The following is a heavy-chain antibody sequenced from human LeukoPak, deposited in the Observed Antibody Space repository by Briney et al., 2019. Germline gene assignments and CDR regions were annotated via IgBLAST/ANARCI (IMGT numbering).Heavy chain of an antibody. V-gene: IGHV4-59*01. CDR3: VRERYSSYYFYMDV. J-gene: IGHJ6*03. D-gene: IGHD5-12*01. Sequence: SETLSLTCSVSGGSLSTYYWSWIRQTPGKGLQWIGYIFHSGSANYNPSLESRVTMSVDTSKNQFSLRLSSVTAADTAVYYCVRERYSSYYFYMDVWGKGTTVTISS. CDR1: GGSLSTYY. CDR2: IFHSGSA.